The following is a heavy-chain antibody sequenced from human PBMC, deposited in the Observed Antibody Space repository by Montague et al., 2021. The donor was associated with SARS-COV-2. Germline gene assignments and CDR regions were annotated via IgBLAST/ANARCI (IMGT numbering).Heavy chain of an antibody. CDR3: ARGRVTRAGFDY. J-gene: IGHJ4*02. Sequence: SETLYLTCTVSGGSISSSTYYWGWIRQPPGKGLEWIASIYYSGSTYFNPSLKSRVAISIDTSKNQFSLKLSSVTTSDTAVYYCARGRVTRAGFDYWGQGIRVIVSS. D-gene: IGHD2-21*02. CDR2: IYYSGST. V-gene: IGHV4-39*07. CDR1: GGSISSSTYY.